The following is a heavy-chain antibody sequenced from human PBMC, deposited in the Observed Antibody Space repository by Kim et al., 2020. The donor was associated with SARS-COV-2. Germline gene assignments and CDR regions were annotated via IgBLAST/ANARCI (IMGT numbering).Heavy chain of an antibody. CDR3: ARVKVRGVIIGPFDY. Sequence: DSVKGRFTISRDNSKNTLYLQMNSLRAEDTAVYYCARVKVRGVIIGPFDYWGQGTLVTVSS. J-gene: IGHJ4*02. V-gene: IGHV3-30*01. D-gene: IGHD3-10*01.